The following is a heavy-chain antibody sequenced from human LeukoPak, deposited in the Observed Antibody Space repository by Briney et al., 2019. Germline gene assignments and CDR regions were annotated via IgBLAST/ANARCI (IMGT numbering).Heavy chain of an antibody. J-gene: IGHJ5*01. CDR2: INPNSGGT. CDR3: ARAGTPMVFDF. Sequence: ASVKVSCKASGYTFTAYYMHWVRQAPGQGLEWMGWINPNSGGTNYAQKFQGRVTMTRDTSINTVYMELNSLRPDDTAIYYCARAGTPMVFDFWGQGTPVTVSS. CDR1: GYTFTAYY. V-gene: IGHV1-2*02. D-gene: IGHD3-10*01.